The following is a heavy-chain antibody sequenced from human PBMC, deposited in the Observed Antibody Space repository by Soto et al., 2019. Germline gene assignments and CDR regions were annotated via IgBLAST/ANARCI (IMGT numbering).Heavy chain of an antibody. CDR2: INSDGSTR. V-gene: IGHV3-74*01. D-gene: IGHD4-4*01. CDR3: VAVRRDGYSS. CDR1: GFSFNKYW. J-gene: IGHJ1*01. Sequence: GGSLRLSCAASGFSFNKYWMFWVRQPPGKGLVWVSHINSDGSTRTYADSVKGRFTISRDNAKNTLNLQMNSLGAEDTALYYCVAVRRDGYSSWDQGTLVTVSS.